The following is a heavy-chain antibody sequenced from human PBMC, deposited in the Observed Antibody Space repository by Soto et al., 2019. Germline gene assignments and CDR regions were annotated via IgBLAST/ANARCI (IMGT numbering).Heavy chain of an antibody. CDR3: GRDMGYGLFDY. CDR1: GFTFSSYG. V-gene: IGHV3-30*03. CDR2: IYDGSNK. J-gene: IGHJ4*02. D-gene: IGHD5-18*01. Sequence: PGGSLRLSCAASGFTFSSYGMHWVRQAPGKGLEWVAVIYDGSNKYYADSVKGRFTISRDNSKNTLYLQMNSLRAEDTAVYYCGRDMGYGLFDYWGQGTMVTV.